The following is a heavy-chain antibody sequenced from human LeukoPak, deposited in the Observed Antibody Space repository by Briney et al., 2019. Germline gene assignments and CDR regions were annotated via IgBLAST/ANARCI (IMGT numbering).Heavy chain of an antibody. CDR3: ARVLVPAAIGYYYYMDV. V-gene: IGHV1-2*06. CDR2: FNPNSGGT. D-gene: IGHD2-2*01. Sequence: ASVKVSCKASGYTFTGYYMHWVRQAPGQGLEWMGRFNPNSGGTNYAQKFQGRVTMTRDTSISTAYMELSRLRSDDTAVYYCARVLVPAAIGYYYYMDVWGKGTTVTVSS. CDR1: GYTFTGYY. J-gene: IGHJ6*03.